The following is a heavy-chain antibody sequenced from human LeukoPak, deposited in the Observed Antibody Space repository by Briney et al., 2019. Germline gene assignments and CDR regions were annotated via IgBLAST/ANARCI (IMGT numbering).Heavy chain of an antibody. J-gene: IGHJ3*02. CDR3: ASDFWSDYKCAFDI. CDR2: IYSSGST. CDR1: GGSIINYY. V-gene: IGHV4-59*12. D-gene: IGHD3-3*01. Sequence: PSDTLTLTCTLSGGSIINYYWIWLRQPPGKGLEWIGYIYSSGSTNYNASLKSRVTMSVDTSKYEFSLKLSSVTAADTAIYYCASDFWSDYKCAFDIWGQGTMVTVFS.